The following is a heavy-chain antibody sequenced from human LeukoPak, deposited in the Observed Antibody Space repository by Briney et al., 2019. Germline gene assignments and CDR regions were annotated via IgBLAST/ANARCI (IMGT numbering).Heavy chain of an antibody. CDR1: GYTFTSYG. D-gene: IGHD2-15*01. CDR3: ARALDIVVLVAATPMDY. J-gene: IGHJ4*02. V-gene: IGHV1-18*01. Sequence: ASVKVSCKASGYTFTSYGISWVRQAPGQGLEWMGWISAYNGNTNYAQRLQGRVTMTTDTSTSTVYMELRSLRSDDTAVYYCARALDIVVLVAATPMDYWGQGTLVTVSS. CDR2: ISAYNGNT.